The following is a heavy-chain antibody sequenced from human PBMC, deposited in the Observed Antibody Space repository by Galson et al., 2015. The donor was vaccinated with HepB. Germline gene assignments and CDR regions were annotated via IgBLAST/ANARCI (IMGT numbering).Heavy chain of an antibody. Sequence: SVKVSCKASGGTFSSYAISWVRQAPGQGLEWMGGIIPIFGTANYAQKFQGRVTITADESTSTAYMELSSLRSEDTAVYYCARRTYCGGDCYSEFGPAFDYWGQGTLVTVSS. J-gene: IGHJ4*02. CDR3: ARRTYCGGDCYSEFGPAFDY. CDR2: IIPIFGTA. D-gene: IGHD2-21*01. CDR1: GGTFSSYA. V-gene: IGHV1-69*13.